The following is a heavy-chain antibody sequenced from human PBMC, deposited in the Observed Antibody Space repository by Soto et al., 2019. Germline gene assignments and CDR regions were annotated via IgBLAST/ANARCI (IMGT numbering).Heavy chain of an antibody. J-gene: IGHJ6*02. D-gene: IGHD3-10*01. V-gene: IGHV4-34*01. CDR1: GGSFSGYY. CDR2: INHSGST. Sequence: SETLSLTCAVYGGSFSGYYWSWIRQPPGKGLEWIGEINHSGSTNYNPSLKSRVTISVDTSKNQFSLKLSSVTAADTAVYYCASLYGSGSYYNGRDYYYGMDVWGQGTTVTVS. CDR3: ASLYGSGSYYNGRDYYYGMDV.